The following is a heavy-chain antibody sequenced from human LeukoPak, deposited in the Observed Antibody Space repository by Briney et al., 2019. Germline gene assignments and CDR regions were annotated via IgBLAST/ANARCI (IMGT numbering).Heavy chain of an antibody. J-gene: IGHJ1*01. CDR1: GGTFSSYA. D-gene: IGHD2-21*01. CDR2: ITPMFGTA. Sequence: GSSVKVSCKASGGTFSSYAISWVRQAPGQGLEWMGGITPMFGTAKYAQKFQGRVTITADESTSTVYMELSSLRSEDTAVYYCARDSSEFRSLIPHWGQGTLVTVSS. CDR3: ARDSSEFRSLIPH. V-gene: IGHV1-69*01.